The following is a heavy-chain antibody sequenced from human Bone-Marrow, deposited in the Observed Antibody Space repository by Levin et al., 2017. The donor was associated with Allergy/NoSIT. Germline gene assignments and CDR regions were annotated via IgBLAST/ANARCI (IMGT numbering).Heavy chain of an antibody. Sequence: ASVKVSCKASGYTFTSYGISWVRQAPGQGLEWMGWISAYNGNTNYAQKLQGRVTMTTDTSTSTAYMELRSLRSDDTAVYYCARWAIFGSKTQHVDYWGQGTLVTVSS. V-gene: IGHV1-18*01. CDR2: ISAYNGNT. CDR1: GYTFTSYG. J-gene: IGHJ4*02. D-gene: IGHD3-3*01. CDR3: ARWAIFGSKTQHVDY.